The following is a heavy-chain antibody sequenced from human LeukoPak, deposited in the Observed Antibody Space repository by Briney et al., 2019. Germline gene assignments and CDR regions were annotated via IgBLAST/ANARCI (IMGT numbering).Heavy chain of an antibody. D-gene: IGHD3-22*01. V-gene: IGHV4-61*05. CDR3: ASLTTAEAFDI. J-gene: IGHJ3*02. CDR2: IYYSGST. CDR1: GGSISSSSYY. Sequence: KPSETLSLTCTVSGGSISSSSYYWGWIRQPPGKGLEWIGYIYYSGSTNYNPSLKSRVTISVDTSKNQFSLKLSSVTAADTAVYYCASLTTAEAFDIWGQGTMVTVSS.